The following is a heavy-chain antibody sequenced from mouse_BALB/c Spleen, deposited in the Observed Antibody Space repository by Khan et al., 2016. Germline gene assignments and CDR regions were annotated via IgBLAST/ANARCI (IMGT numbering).Heavy chain of an antibody. V-gene: IGHV14-3*02. D-gene: IGHD1-1*02. CDR3: ARLDGSAMDY. CDR2: IDPANGNT. CDR1: GFNIKDTY. J-gene: IGHJ4*01. Sequence: VQLKESGAELVKPGASVKLSCTASGFNIKDTYMHWVKQRPEQGLEWIGRIDPANGNTNYDPKFQGKATITADTSSNTAYLQLSSLTSEDTAVYYCARLDGSAMDYWGQGTSVTVSS.